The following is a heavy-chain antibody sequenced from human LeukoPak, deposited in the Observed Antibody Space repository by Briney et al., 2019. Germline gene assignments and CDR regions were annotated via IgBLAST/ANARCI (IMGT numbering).Heavy chain of an antibody. CDR2: MNPNRGNT. Sequence: ASVKGSCKASGYTFTSYDINWVRQATGQGLEWMGWMNPNRGNTGYAQKFKGRVTMTRNTSISTAYMELSSLRSEDTAVYYCARAGGYCGRISCPYYFDYWGQGSLVAVSS. CDR1: GYTFTSYD. V-gene: IGHV1-8*01. D-gene: IGHD2-15*01. J-gene: IGHJ4*02. CDR3: ARAGGYCGRISCPYYFDY.